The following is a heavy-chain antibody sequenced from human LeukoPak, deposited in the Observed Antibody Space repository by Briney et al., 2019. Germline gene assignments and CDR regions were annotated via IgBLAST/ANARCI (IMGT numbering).Heavy chain of an antibody. CDR1: GFTFSSYG. D-gene: IGHD6-6*01. Sequence: PGRSLRLSCAASGFTFSSYGMSWVRQAPGKGLEWVSAISGSGGSTYYADSVKGRFTISRDNSKNTLYLQMNSLRAEDTAVYYCAKDLRPSRPFDYWGQGTLVTVSS. CDR3: AKDLRPSRPFDY. J-gene: IGHJ4*02. V-gene: IGHV3-23*01. CDR2: ISGSGGST.